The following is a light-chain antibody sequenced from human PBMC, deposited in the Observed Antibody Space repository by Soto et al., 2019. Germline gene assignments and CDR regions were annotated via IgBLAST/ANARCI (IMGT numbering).Light chain of an antibody. Sequence: EIIMTQSRATLSVSPGERATLSCLASESVSSNLAWYQQKPGQAPRLLIYGASSGATGIPDRFSGSGSGTEFTLTISSLQSEDFAVYYCQQYNSWPLTFGGGTKVDIK. CDR3: QQYNSWPLT. J-gene: IGKJ4*01. CDR2: GAS. CDR1: ESVSSN. V-gene: IGKV3D-15*01.